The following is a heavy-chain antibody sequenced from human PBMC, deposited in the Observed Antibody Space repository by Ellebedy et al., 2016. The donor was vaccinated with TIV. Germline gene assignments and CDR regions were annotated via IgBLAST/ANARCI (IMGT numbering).Heavy chain of an antibody. Sequence: GESLKISCAASGFTLSEFGMTWVRQAPGKGLEWVSHINSRSDTISYADSVKGRFIISRDIVKNSLHLQMNSLRAEDTAVYYCTRDPDGVYDFDYWGQGILVTVSS. V-gene: IGHV3-48*04. CDR2: INSRSDTI. J-gene: IGHJ4*02. D-gene: IGHD5/OR15-5a*01. CDR3: TRDPDGVYDFDY. CDR1: GFTLSEFG.